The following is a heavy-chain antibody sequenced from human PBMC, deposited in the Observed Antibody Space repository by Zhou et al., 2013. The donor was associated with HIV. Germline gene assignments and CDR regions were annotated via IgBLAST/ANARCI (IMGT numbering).Heavy chain of an antibody. CDR1: GGTFSSYA. V-gene: IGHV1-69*05. CDR3: ASAPISSGSYYYYYYMDV. Sequence: QVQLVQSGAEVKKPGSSVKVSCKASGGTFSSYAISWVRQAPGQGLEWMGGIIPIFGTANYAQKFQGRVTITTDESTSTAYMELSSLRSEDTAVYYCASAPISSGSYYYYYYMDVWGKGTTVTVSS. J-gene: IGHJ6*03. D-gene: IGHD1-26*01. CDR2: IIPIFGTA.